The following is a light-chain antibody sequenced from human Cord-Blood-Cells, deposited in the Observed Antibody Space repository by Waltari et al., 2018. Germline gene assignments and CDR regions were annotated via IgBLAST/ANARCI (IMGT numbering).Light chain of an antibody. CDR2: DVS. Sequence: QSALTQPASVSGSPGQSITISCTGTSSDVGGYNYVSWYQQHPGKAPKLMIYDVSNRPAGVSKRFSGSTAGNTASLTISGLQAEDEADYYCSSYTSSSTLVVFGGGTKLTVL. V-gene: IGLV2-14*01. CDR3: SSYTSSSTLVV. J-gene: IGLJ2*01. CDR1: SSDVGGYNY.